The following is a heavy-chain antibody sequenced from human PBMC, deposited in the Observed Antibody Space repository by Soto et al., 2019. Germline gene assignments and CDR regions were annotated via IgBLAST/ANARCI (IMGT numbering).Heavy chain of an antibody. D-gene: IGHD7-27*01. J-gene: IGHJ6*04. CDR2: IKQDGSEK. CDR1: GFTFSNYW. V-gene: IGHV3-7*01. Sequence: GGSLRLSCAASGFTFSNYWMTWVRQAPGKGLEWVAKIKQDGSEKYYADSVKGRFTISRDNAKDTLYLQMNSLRAEDTATYYCAMGTMDVWGTGTTVTVSS. CDR3: AMGTMDV.